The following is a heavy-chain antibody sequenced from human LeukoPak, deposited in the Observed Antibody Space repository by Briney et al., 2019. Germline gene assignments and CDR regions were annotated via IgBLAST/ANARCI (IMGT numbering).Heavy chain of an antibody. CDR2: IRYDGSNK. CDR3: AKDRYGGNLLKGSPDY. J-gene: IGHJ4*02. Sequence: GGSLRLSCAASGFTFSSYGMHWVRQAPGKGLEWVAFIRYDGSNKYYADSVKGRFTISRDNSKNTLYLQMNSLRAEDTAVYYCAKDRYGGNLLKGSPDYWGQGTLVTVSS. V-gene: IGHV3-30*02. CDR1: GFTFSSYG. D-gene: IGHD4-23*01.